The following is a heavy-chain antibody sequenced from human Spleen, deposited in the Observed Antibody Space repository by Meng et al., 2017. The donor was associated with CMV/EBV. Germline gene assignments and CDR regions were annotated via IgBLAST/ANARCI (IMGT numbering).Heavy chain of an antibody. Sequence: GESLKISCAASGFTFSSYSMNWVRQAPGKGLEWVSSISSSSSYIYYADSVKGRFTISRDNAKNSLYLQMNSLRAEDTAVYYCARVELGYCSSTSCYDWYFDLWGRGTLVTVSS. CDR3: ARVELGYCSSTSCYDWYFDL. CDR2: ISSSSSYI. J-gene: IGHJ2*01. CDR1: GFTFSSYS. D-gene: IGHD2-2*01. V-gene: IGHV3-21*01.